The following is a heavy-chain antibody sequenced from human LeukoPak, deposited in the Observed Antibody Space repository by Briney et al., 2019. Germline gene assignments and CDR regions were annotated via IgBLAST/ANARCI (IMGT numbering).Heavy chain of an antibody. Sequence: SETLSLTCTASGGSISSYYWSWIRQPAGKGLEWMGRIYTSGGTNYNPSLKSRVTISVDKSKTQFSLKLSSVTAADTAVYYCARDKGYSSGWYEDGFDYWGQGTLVTVSS. J-gene: IGHJ4*02. CDR3: ARDKGYSSGWYEDGFDY. CDR1: GGSISSYY. V-gene: IGHV4-4*07. CDR2: IYTSGGT. D-gene: IGHD6-19*01.